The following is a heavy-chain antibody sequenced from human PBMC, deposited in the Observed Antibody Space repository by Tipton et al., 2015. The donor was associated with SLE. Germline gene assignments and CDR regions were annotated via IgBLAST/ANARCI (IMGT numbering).Heavy chain of an antibody. CDR3: ARRCGMGLYR. V-gene: IGHV4-39*07. J-gene: IGHJ4*02. CDR1: GRTVDGYY. D-gene: IGHD3-3*01. CDR2: IYYRGSP. Sequence: GLVKPSETLSLICTVSGRTVDGYYCIWIRQPPGKGLECIGSIYYRGSPYYNPSLKSRVTISVDTSKNQFSLRLNSVTAADTAVYYCARRCGMGLYRWGQGTLVTVSS.